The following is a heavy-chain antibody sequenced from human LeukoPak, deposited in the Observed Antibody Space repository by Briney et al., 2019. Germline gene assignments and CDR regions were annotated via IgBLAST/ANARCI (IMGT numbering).Heavy chain of an antibody. Sequence: PGGSLRLSCAASGFTFSSYGMSWVRQAPGKGLEWVSAISGSGGTIYYADSVKGRFTISRDNAENSLYLQMSSLRAENTAVYYCATFSGAHHKTFDYWGQGTLVTVSS. J-gene: IGHJ4*02. V-gene: IGHV3-23*01. CDR1: GFTFSSYG. CDR2: ISGSGGTI. D-gene: IGHD1-14*01. CDR3: ATFSGAHHKTFDY.